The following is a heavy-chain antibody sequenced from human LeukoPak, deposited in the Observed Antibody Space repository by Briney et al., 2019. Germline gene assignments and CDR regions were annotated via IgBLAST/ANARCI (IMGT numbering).Heavy chain of an antibody. CDR2: IYSSGST. CDR3: ARHVGIHLWSLYFDY. CDR1: GGSISSYY. V-gene: IGHV4-59*08. D-gene: IGHD5-18*01. J-gene: IGHJ4*02. Sequence: PSETLSLTCIVSGGSISSYYWSWIRQPPGKGLEWIGYIYSSGSTDYNPSLKSRATISLDTSNHQYSLKLTSVTAADTAVYYCARHVGIHLWSLYFDYWGQGSLVTVSS.